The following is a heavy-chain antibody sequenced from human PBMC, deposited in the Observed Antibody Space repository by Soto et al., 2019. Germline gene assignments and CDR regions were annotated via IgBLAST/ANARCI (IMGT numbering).Heavy chain of an antibody. Sequence: ASVKVSCKASGYTFTSYDINWVRQATGQGLEWMGWMNPNSGNTGYAQKFQGRVTITRNTSISTAYMELSSLRSEDTAVYYCARSGEDYKYSYGHTTDYWGQGTLVTVSS. V-gene: IGHV1-8*01. CDR3: ARSGEDYKYSYGHTTDY. D-gene: IGHD5-18*01. CDR2: MNPNSGNT. J-gene: IGHJ4*02. CDR1: GYTFTSYD.